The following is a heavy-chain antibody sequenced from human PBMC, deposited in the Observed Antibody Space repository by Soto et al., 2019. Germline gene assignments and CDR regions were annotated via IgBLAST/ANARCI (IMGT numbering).Heavy chain of an antibody. J-gene: IGHJ3*02. Sequence: GGSLRLSSAVSGFICISYDMSWVRQAPGKGLEWVSTILVGGSTHYEDSVKGRFTISRDTSKNTVYLQMNSLTAGDTAFYYCAKATATSGGAFEIYGQGTMVTVSS. CDR2: ILVGGST. D-gene: IGHD1-1*01. CDR3: AKATATSGGAFEI. V-gene: IGHV3-23*01. CDR1: GFICISYD.